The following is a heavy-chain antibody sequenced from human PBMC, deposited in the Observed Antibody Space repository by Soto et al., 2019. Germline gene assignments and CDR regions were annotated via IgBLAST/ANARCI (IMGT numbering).Heavy chain of an antibody. J-gene: IGHJ6*01. D-gene: IGHD1-1*01. CDR2: IVPMFGTS. CDR1: GGTFSSYA. Sequence: QVQLVQSGAEVKKPGSSVTVSCAASGGTFSSYAISWVRQVPGKGLEWMGLIVPMFGTSNSTQKFQDRLTMTADDSSSTAYMELSRLTSEDTAVYYCAREQLPDRHYNYY. CDR3: AREQLPDRHYNYY. V-gene: IGHV1-69*12.